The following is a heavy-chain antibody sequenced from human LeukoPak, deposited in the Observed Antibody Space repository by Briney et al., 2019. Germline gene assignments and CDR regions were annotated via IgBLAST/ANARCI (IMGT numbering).Heavy chain of an antibody. CDR3: ARDISGPVGYFQH. CDR1: GGPFSRLA. D-gene: IGHD2-15*01. J-gene: IGHJ1*01. CDR2: IMPVYGTA. Sequence: GASVKVSCKASGGPFSRLAISWVRQAPGQGLEWMGDIMPVYGTANYAQNFQGRVTITTDESTSTGYMELSRLTSEDTAVYYCARDISGPVGYFQHWGRGTLVTVS. V-gene: IGHV1-69*05.